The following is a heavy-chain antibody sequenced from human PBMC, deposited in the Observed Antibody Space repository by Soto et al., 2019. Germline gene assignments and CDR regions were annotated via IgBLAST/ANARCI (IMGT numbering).Heavy chain of an antibody. CDR3: ARGPGIAAAGTISDY. J-gene: IGHJ4*02. Sequence: PSETLSLTCAVSGGSFRGFYWTWIRQSPGKGLEWLGDINHVGITNYNPSLKSRVSIPVDTSKSQFSLKLSSVTAADTAVYYCARGPGIAAAGTISDYWGQGTLVTVSS. V-gene: IGHV4-34*01. CDR2: INHVGIT. CDR1: GGSFRGFY. D-gene: IGHD6-13*01.